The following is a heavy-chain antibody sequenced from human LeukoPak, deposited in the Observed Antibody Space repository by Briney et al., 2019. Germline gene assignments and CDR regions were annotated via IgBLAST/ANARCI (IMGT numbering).Heavy chain of an antibody. CDR3: ARDLPWGSGGSCYGRPCAFEI. D-gene: IGHD2-15*01. V-gene: IGHV4-38-2*02. Sequence: SETLSLTCTVAGYSISSGYYWGWIRQPPGKGLEWIGSLSHSGSTYYNPSLKSRVTISVDMSKNQFSLRLSSVTAADTAVYYCARDLPWGSGGSCYGRPCAFEIWGQGTRVTVFS. CDR1: GYSISSGYY. J-gene: IGHJ3*02. CDR2: LSHSGST.